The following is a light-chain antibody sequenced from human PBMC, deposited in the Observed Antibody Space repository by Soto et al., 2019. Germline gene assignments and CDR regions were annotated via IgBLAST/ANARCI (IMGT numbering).Light chain of an antibody. Sequence: QSVLTQPASVSGSPGQSIAISCTGTSNDVGSYNYVSWYQQHPGKAPKLMIYDVTNRPSGVSDRFSGSKSGNTASLTISGLQAEDEADYYSSSYSTSNTYVFGSGSMVTVL. CDR1: SNDVGSYNY. CDR3: SSYSTSNTYV. CDR2: DVT. J-gene: IGLJ1*01. V-gene: IGLV2-14*01.